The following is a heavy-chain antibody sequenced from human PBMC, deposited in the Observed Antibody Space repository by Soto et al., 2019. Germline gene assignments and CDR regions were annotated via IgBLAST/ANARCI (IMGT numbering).Heavy chain of an antibody. J-gene: IGHJ6*02. Sequence: GAGVKVSCKASGGTFTKYSFSWVRQAPGQGLEWMGGIIPIFGTPDYAQKFQGRVTITADESTRTASMELSSLRSDDTAVYYCPRDRSVGYCITTTCQKPFYDEAMYAWGQGNTVTASS. CDR1: GGTFTKYS. CDR2: IIPIFGTP. V-gene: IGHV1-69*13. CDR3: PRDRSVGYCITTTCQKPFYDEAMYA. D-gene: IGHD2-2*01.